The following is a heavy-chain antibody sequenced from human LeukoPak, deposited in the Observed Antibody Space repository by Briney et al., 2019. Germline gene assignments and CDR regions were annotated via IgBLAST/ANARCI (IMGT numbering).Heavy chain of an antibody. CDR3: ARVPHFGDYGWFDP. J-gene: IGHJ5*02. CDR2: MYNSGST. CDR1: GGSISSSRYY. Sequence: SETLSLTCTVSGGSISSSRYYWSWIRQPPGKGLEWIGYMYNSGSTNYNPSLKSRVTISIDTSKNQFSLKLSSVTAADTAVYYCARVPHFGDYGWFDPWGQGTLVTVSS. D-gene: IGHD4-17*01. V-gene: IGHV4-61*01.